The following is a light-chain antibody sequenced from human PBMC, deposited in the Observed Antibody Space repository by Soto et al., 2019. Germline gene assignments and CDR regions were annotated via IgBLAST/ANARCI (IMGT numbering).Light chain of an antibody. J-gene: IGKJ3*01. CDR3: QQYGSSFT. Sequence: EIVLTQSPGTLSLSPGERATLSCRASQSVSSSYLAWYQQKPGQAPRLLIYGASSRATGIPDRFSGSGSGTEFTLTISRLEPEDFAVYYCQQYGSSFTFGPGTKLDIK. V-gene: IGKV3-20*01. CDR1: QSVSSSY. CDR2: GAS.